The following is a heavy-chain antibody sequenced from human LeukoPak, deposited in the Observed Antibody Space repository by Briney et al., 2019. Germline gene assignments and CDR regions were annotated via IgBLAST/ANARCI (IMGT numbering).Heavy chain of an antibody. CDR1: GASVNSYY. Sequence: SETLSLTCTVSGASVNSYYWSWIRQPPGKGLEWIGYIFYSGSTNYNPSLKSRVTISVDTSKNQFSLKLSSVTAADTAVYYCARMVYAMNFIDYWGQGTLVTVSS. CDR2: IFYSGST. J-gene: IGHJ4*02. V-gene: IGHV4-59*02. CDR3: ARMVYAMNFIDY. D-gene: IGHD2-8*01.